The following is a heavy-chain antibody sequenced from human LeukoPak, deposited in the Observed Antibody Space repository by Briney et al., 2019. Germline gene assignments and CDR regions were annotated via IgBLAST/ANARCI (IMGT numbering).Heavy chain of an antibody. J-gene: IGHJ4*02. CDR1: GYTFTSYG. Sequence: VASVNVSCKTSGYTFTSYGISWVRPAPGQGLEWMGWINPNNGNTDYAQRLQGRLTVAKDTSTSTAYMELRSLRSDDTALYYCARDVGQYCSGGSCYPLDYWGQGTLVTASS. CDR2: INPNNGNT. CDR3: ARDVGQYCSGGSCYPLDY. V-gene: IGHV1-18*04. D-gene: IGHD2-15*01.